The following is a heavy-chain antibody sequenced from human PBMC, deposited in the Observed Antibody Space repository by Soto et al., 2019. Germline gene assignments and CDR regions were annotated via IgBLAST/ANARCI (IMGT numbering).Heavy chain of an antibody. J-gene: IGHJ4*02. Sequence: SETLSLTCTVSGGSISSGGYYWSWIRQHPGKGLEWIGYIYYSGSTYYNPSLKSRVTISVDTSKNQFSLKLSSVTAADTAVYYCARTRPTTVVTPRYFDYWGQGTLVTVSS. V-gene: IGHV4-31*03. CDR1: GGSISSGGYY. D-gene: IGHD4-17*01. CDR2: IYYSGST. CDR3: ARTRPTTVVTPRYFDY.